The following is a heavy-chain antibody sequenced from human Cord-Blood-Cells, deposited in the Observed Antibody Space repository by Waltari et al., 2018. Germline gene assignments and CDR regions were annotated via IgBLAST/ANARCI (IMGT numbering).Heavy chain of an antibody. CDR2: ISWDGGST. Sequence: EVKLVESGGVVVQPGGSLRLSCAASGFTFDDYAMHCFRQDPGKGLEWVSLISWDGGSTYYADSVKGRFTISRDNSKNSLYLQMNSLRAEDTALYYCAKGGDLGDAFDIWGQGTMVTVSS. D-gene: IGHD3-16*01. J-gene: IGHJ3*02. CDR3: AKGGDLGDAFDI. V-gene: IGHV3-43D*03. CDR1: GFTFDDYA.